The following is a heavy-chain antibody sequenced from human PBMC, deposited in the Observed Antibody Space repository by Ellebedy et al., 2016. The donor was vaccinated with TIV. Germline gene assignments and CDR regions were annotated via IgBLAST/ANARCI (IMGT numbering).Heavy chain of an antibody. J-gene: IGHJ4*02. D-gene: IGHD3-22*01. CDR3: ARYPYYDSSGFDY. CDR2: IYYSGST. V-gene: IGHV4-39*01. Sequence: MPSETLSLTCTVSGGSISSSSYYWGWIRQPPGKGLEWIGSIYYSGSTYYNPSLKSRVTISVDTSKNQFSLKLSSVTAADTAVYYCARYPYYDSSGFDYWGQGTLVTVSS. CDR1: GGSISSSSYY.